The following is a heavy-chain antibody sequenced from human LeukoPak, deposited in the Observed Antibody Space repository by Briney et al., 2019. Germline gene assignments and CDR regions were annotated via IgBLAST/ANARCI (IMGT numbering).Heavy chain of an antibody. CDR2: ISSSGSSI. CDR3: ARDPRCSSMSCYRSSFYGMDV. V-gene: IGHV3-48*03. D-gene: IGHD2-2*01. J-gene: IGHJ6*02. CDR1: GFTFSSYE. Sequence: GGSLRLSCAASGFTFSSYEMNWVRQAPGKGLEWVSYISSSGSSIYYADSVKGRFTVSRDNAKNSLYLQMNSLRAEDTAVYYCARDPRCSSMSCYRSSFYGMDVWGQGTTVTVSS.